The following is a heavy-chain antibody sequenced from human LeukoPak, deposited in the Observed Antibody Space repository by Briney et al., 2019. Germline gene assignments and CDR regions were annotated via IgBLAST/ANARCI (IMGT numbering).Heavy chain of an antibody. J-gene: IGHJ5*02. CDR3: ARDYDEEDWFDP. CDR2: INPNSGGT. Sequence: ASVKVSCKASGYTFTSYYMHWVRQAPGQGLEWMGWINPNSGGTNYAQKFQGRVTMTRDTSISTAYMELSRLRSDDTAVYYCARDYDEEDWFDPWGQGTLVTVSS. CDR1: GYTFTSYY. D-gene: IGHD3-16*01. V-gene: IGHV1-2*02.